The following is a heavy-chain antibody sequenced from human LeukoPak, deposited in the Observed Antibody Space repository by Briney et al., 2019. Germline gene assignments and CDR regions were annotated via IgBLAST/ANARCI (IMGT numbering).Heavy chain of an antibody. D-gene: IGHD6-13*01. Sequence: ASVKVSCKASGYTFTSYGISWVRQAPGQGLEWMGWISAYNGNTNYAQKLQGRVTMTTDTSTSTAYMELRSLRSDDTAAYYCARVPIAAAGTPAEGYYYYYYMDVWGKGTTVTVSS. CDR1: GYTFTSYG. CDR3: ARVPIAAAGTPAEGYYYYYYMDV. V-gene: IGHV1-18*01. CDR2: ISAYNGNT. J-gene: IGHJ6*03.